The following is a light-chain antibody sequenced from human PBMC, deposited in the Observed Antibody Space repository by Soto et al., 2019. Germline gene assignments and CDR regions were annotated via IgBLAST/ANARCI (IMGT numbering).Light chain of an antibody. CDR2: DAS. CDR1: QSVSRY. CDR3: QQRSNWPIT. Sequence: EIVLTQSPGTLSLSPVERATVSCRASQSVSRYLAWYQQKPGQAPRLLIYDASSRATGIPARFSGSGSGTDFTLTISSLEPEDFAVYYCQQRSNWPITFGQGTRLEIK. V-gene: IGKV3-11*01. J-gene: IGKJ5*01.